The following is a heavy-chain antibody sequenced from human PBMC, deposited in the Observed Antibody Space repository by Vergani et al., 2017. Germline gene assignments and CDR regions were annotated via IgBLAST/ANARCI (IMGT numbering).Heavy chain of an antibody. D-gene: IGHD1-26*01. Sequence: QVQLVQSGAEVKKPGSSVKVSCKVSGGTFSSYTISWVRQAPGQGLEWMGRIIPILGIANYAQKFQGRVTITADKSTSTAYMELSSLGSEDTAVYYCASAGPSGGWFDPWGQGTLVTVSS. V-gene: IGHV1-69*02. CDR1: GGTFSSYT. CDR3: ASAGPSGGWFDP. CDR2: IIPILGIA. J-gene: IGHJ5*02.